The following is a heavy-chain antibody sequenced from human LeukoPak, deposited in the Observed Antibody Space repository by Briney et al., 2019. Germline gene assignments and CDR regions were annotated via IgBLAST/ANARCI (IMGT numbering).Heavy chain of an antibody. CDR1: GYTFTSYY. J-gene: IGHJ4*02. CDR3: ARDIGRQVHFDWLSD. CDR2: INPSGGST. V-gene: IGHV1-46*01. D-gene: IGHD3-9*01. Sequence: ASVKVSCKAFGYTFTSYYMHWVRQAPGQGLEWMGIINPSGGSTSYAQKFQGRVTMTRDTSTSTVYMELSSLRSEDTAVYYCARDIGRQVHFDWLSDWGQGTLVTVSS.